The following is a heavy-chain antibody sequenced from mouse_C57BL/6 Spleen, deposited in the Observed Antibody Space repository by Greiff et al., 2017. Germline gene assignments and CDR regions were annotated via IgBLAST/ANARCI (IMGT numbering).Heavy chain of an antibody. CDR2: INPSSGYT. V-gene: IGHV1-7*01. D-gene: IGHD3-2*02. Sequence: VQLKESGAELAKPGASVKLSCKASGYTFTSYWMHWVKQRPGQGLEWIGYINPSSGYTKYNQKFKDKATLTADKSSSTAYMQLSSLTCEDSAVNYCAKGAQATLDYWGQGTTLTVSS. J-gene: IGHJ2*01. CDR3: AKGAQATLDY. CDR1: GYTFTSYW.